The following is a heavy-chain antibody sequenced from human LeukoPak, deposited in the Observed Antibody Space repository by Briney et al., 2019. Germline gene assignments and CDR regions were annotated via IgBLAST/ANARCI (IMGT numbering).Heavy chain of an antibody. CDR2: ISGSGSST. CDR3: ARGGGTEWLLVPFEY. D-gene: IGHD3-22*01. J-gene: IGHJ4*02. CDR1: GFTFSSYG. Sequence: PGGTLRLSCAASGFTFSSYGMSWVRQAPGKGLEWVSAISGSGSSTYYAASVKGRFTISRDNSKNTLYLQMNSLRAEDTAVYYCARGGGTEWLLVPFEYWGQGTLVTVSS. V-gene: IGHV3-23*01.